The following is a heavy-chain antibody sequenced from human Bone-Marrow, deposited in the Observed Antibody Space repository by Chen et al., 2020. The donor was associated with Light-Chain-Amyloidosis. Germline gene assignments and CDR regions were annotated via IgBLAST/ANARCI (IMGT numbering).Heavy chain of an antibody. CDR3: TRKGGYFDF. Sequence: GLVKPGGSLRRSCATSGFNFSSFGMSWVRQAPGKGLEWVSTVSGSTVSTYYAGAVKGRFIISRDNSKSTLYLQMNNLSAGDTAVYFCTRKGGYFDFWGQGSLVTVSS. V-gene: IGHV3-23*01. CDR1: GFNFSSFG. D-gene: IGHD3-10*01. CDR2: VSGSTVST. J-gene: IGHJ4*02.